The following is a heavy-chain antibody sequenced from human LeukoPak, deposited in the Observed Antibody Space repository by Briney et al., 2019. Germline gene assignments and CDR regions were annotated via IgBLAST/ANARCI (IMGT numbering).Heavy chain of an antibody. CDR2: INHSGST. CDR3: AREGMVVAAVDY. Sequence: PSETLSLTCAVYGGSFSGYYWSWIRQPPGKGLEWIGEINHSGSTNYNPSLKSRVTISVDTSKNQFSLKPSSVTAADTAVYYCAREGMVVAAVDYWGQGTLVTVSS. D-gene: IGHD2-15*01. J-gene: IGHJ4*02. V-gene: IGHV4-34*01. CDR1: GGSFSGYY.